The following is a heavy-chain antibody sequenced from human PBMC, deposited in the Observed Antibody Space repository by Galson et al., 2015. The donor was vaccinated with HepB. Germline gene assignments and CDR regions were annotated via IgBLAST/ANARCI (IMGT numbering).Heavy chain of an antibody. V-gene: IGHV3-11*06. Sequence: SLRLSCAASGFTFSDNYMSWVRQAPGKGLEWLSYISTSSIHTYYADSVRGRFTISRDNAKNSLYLQMHGLRAEDTAVYYCARNPTSQFTRLGLFDIWGQGTTVTVSS. CDR1: GFTFSDNY. CDR3: ARNPTSQFTRLGLFDI. CDR2: ISTSSIHT. J-gene: IGHJ3*02. D-gene: IGHD5-24*01.